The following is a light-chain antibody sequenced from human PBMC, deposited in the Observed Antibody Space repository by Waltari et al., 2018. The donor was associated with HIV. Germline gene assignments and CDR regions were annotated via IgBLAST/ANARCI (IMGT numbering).Light chain of an antibody. V-gene: IGLV2-8*01. CDR3: SSYAGSNNLV. J-gene: IGLJ2*01. Sequence: QSALTQPPSASGSPGQSVTISCTGTSSDVGGYNFVSWYQQHPGKAPKLMIFAVTKRPSGVPARFAGSKSGNTASLTVSGLQADDEADYYCSSYAGSNNLVFGGGTKLTVL. CDR1: SSDVGGYNF. CDR2: AVT.